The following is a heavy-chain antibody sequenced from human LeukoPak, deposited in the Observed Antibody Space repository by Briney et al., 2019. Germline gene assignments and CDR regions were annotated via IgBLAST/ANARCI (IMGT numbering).Heavy chain of an antibody. J-gene: IGHJ4*02. CDR1: GGSISS. CDR3: AKPQSGYSYAFDY. CDR2: ISYDGSNE. V-gene: IGHV3-30*18. D-gene: IGHD5-18*01. Sequence: LSLTCTVSGGSISSSNYYWGWIRQPPGKGLEWVAVISYDGSNEYFPDSVKGRFTISRDNSKNTLYLQMNSLRAEDTAVYYCAKPQSGYSYAFDYWGQGTLVTVSS.